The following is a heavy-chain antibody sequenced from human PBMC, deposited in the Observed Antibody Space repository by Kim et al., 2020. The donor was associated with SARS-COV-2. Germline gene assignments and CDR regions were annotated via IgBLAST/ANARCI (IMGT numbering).Heavy chain of an antibody. Sequence: SETLSLTCTVSGGSISSYYWSWIRQPPGKGLEWIGYIYYSGSTNYNPSLKSRVTISVDTSKNQFSLKLSSVTAADTAVYYCARVYYDILTGYYSPYYYYGMDVWGQGTTVTVSS. D-gene: IGHD3-9*01. CDR1: GGSISSYY. J-gene: IGHJ6*02. CDR2: IYYSGST. V-gene: IGHV4-59*01. CDR3: ARVYYDILTGYYSPYYYYGMDV.